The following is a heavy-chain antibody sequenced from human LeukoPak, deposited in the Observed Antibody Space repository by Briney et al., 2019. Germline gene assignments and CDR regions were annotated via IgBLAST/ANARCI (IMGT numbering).Heavy chain of an antibody. CDR3: ARGYSGYSGY. J-gene: IGHJ4*02. CDR2: IFYSGST. Sequence: PSETLSLTCTVSGGSISTSNYYWGWIRQPPGKGLEWIGNIFYSGSTYYSPSLRSRVTISVDTSKNQFSLKLGSVTAADTAVYYCARGYSGYSGYWGQGTLVTVSS. V-gene: IGHV4-39*07. CDR1: GGSISTSNYY. D-gene: IGHD5-12*01.